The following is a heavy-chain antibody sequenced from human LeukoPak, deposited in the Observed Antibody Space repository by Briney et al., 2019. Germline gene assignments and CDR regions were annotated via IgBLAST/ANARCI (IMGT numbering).Heavy chain of an antibody. J-gene: IGHJ4*02. CDR1: GFTFSNYW. V-gene: IGHV3-74*01. CDR2: INTDGIT. CDR3: ARGAGIVGSTTPFDY. Sequence: PGGSLRLSCAASGFTFSNYWMHWVRQTPGKGLVWVSRINTDGITRYADSVKGRFTISRDNAKNTVYLQMDSLRAEDTAVYYCARGAGIVGSTTPFDYWGQGALVTVSS. D-gene: IGHD1-26*01.